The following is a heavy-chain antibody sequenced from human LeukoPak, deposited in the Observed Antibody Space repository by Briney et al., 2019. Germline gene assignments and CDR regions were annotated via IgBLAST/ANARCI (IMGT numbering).Heavy chain of an antibody. CDR1: GFTFSSHA. CDR3: ARHGSWSFDY. Sequence: GGSLRLSCAASGFTFSSHAMSWVRQAPGKGLEWVSAITSGSGSNVYYTGSLKGRFTISRDNSKNALYLQMNSLRAEDTAVYYCARHGSWSFDYWGQGTLVTVSA. CDR2: ITSGSGSNV. V-gene: IGHV3-23*01. J-gene: IGHJ4*02. D-gene: IGHD6-13*01.